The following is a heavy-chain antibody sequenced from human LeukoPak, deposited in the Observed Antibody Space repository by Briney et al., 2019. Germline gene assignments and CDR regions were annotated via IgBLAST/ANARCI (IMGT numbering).Heavy chain of an antibody. Sequence: GRSQRLPCAASGHTFSTYDVQGVRQARGKGLEGVAVIWYDASNEYLAGSVQGRFTIYRHNSKKTQFVEMNSLTDEEKAVYYCARDRLRDGYSFDGFDIWGQGKMVTVSS. CDR3: ARDRLRDGYSFDGFDI. J-gene: IGHJ3*02. D-gene: IGHD5-24*01. CDR2: IWYDASNE. V-gene: IGHV3-33*01. CDR1: GHTFSTYD.